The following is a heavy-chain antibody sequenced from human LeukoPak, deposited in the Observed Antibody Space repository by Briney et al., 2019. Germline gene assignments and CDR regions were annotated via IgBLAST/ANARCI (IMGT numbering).Heavy chain of an antibody. D-gene: IGHD3-22*01. J-gene: IGHJ4*02. Sequence: ASVKVSCRASGYTFTRYGISWVRQAPGQGLEWMGWISAYNGNTNYAQKVQGRVTMTTDTSMSTAYMEVRSLRSDDTAVYYCARRGHSSGYYYFDYWGQGTLVTVSS. CDR2: ISAYNGNT. V-gene: IGHV1-18*01. CDR3: ARRGHSSGYYYFDY. CDR1: GYTFTRYG.